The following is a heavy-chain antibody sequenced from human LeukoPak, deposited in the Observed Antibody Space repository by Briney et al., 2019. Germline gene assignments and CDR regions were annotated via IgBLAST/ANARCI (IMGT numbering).Heavy chain of an antibody. Sequence: ASVKVSCKASGYIFTGYYMHWVRQAPGQGLEWMGRINPNNGGTNFAQKFQGRVTMTRGTSISTAYMELSRLRSDDTAVYYCAREASSGSGSFDIWGQGTMVTVSS. J-gene: IGHJ3*02. D-gene: IGHD3-22*01. V-gene: IGHV1-2*06. CDR2: INPNNGGT. CDR1: GYIFTGYY. CDR3: AREASSGSGSFDI.